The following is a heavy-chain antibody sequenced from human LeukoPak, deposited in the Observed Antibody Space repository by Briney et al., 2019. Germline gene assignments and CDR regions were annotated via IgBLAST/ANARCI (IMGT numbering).Heavy chain of an antibody. CDR3: ARDSSNAADY. Sequence: PSETLSLTCAVYGGSFSGYYWSWIRQPPGKGLEWIGEINHSGSTNYNPSLKSRVTISVDTSKNQFSLKLSSVTAADTAVYYCARDSSNAADYWGQGSLVAVSS. CDR1: GGSFSGYY. CDR2: INHSGST. V-gene: IGHV4-34*01. J-gene: IGHJ4*02. D-gene: IGHD6-13*01.